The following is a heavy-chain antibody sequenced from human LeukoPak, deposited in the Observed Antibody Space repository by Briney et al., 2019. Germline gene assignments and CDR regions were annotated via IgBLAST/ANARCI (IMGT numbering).Heavy chain of an antibody. CDR2: IKSKTDGGTT. CDR1: GFTFSNAW. Sequence: GGSLRLSCAASGFTFSNAWMGWVRQAPGKGLEWVGRIKSKTDGGTTDYAAPVKGRFTISRDDSKNTLYLQMNSLRAEDTAVYYCARDDCSSISCYHNWFDPWGQGTLVTVSS. CDR3: ARDDCSSISCYHNWFDP. D-gene: IGHD2-2*01. V-gene: IGHV3-15*01. J-gene: IGHJ5*02.